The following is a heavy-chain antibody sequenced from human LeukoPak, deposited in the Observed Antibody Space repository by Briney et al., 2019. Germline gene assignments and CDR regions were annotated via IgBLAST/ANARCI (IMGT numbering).Heavy chain of an antibody. V-gene: IGHV5-51*01. J-gene: IGHJ4*02. CDR3: ARGGDSSGYYYDYFDY. D-gene: IGHD3-22*01. CDR2: TYPGDSDT. Sequence: GESLKISCKGSGYSFTSYWIGWVRQMPGKGLEWMGITYPGDSDTRYSPSFQGQVTISADKSISTAYLQWSSLKASDTAMYYCARGGDSSGYYYDYFDYWGQGTLVTVSS. CDR1: GYSFTSYW.